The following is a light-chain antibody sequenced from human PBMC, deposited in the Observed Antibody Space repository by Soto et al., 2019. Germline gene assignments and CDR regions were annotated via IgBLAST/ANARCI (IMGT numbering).Light chain of an antibody. Sequence: EIAMTQSPGTLSLSPGERATLSCRASQGVGNKYLAWYQQRPGQAPSLLIYAASSRATGVPDRFSGSGSRTDFTLTISRLEPEDFAVYYCQQYTNAHGITFGQGTRLEIK. V-gene: IGKV3-20*01. J-gene: IGKJ5*01. CDR3: QQYTNAHGIT. CDR2: AAS. CDR1: QGVGNKY.